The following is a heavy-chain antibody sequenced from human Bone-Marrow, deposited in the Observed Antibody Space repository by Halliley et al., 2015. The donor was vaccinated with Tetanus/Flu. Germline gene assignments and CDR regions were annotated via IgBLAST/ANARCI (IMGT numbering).Heavy chain of an antibody. Sequence: IYYSGSTYYNPSLKSRVTISVDTSKNQFSLKLNSVTAADTAVYYCARNPGDCGTRSCYSTFDSWGQGTLVTVSS. CDR2: IYYSGST. D-gene: IGHD3-3*01. V-gene: IGHV4-31*02. J-gene: IGHJ4*02. CDR3: ARNPGDCGTRSCYSTFDS.